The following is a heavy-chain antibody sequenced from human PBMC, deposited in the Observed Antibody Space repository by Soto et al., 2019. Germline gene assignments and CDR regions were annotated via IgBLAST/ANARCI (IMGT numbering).Heavy chain of an antibody. J-gene: IGHJ4*02. CDR3: TTASQWLPPYS. D-gene: IGHD6-19*01. CDR1: GFTFTKAW. CDR2: IKSRADGGTT. Sequence: EVQLVESGGGLVKPGGSLRLSCAASGFTFTKAWMTWVRQTPGKGLEWVGRIKSRADGGTTDYAASVKDRFIISRDDSNDTLYLHMNRLKTVDTAVYYCTTASQWLPPYSWGQGALVTVSS. V-gene: IGHV3-15*01.